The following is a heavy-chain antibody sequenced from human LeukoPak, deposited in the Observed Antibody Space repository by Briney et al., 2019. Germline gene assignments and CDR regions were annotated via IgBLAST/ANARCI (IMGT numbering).Heavy chain of an antibody. J-gene: IGHJ4*02. CDR2: IYYSGST. CDR3: AKSDYYGASDY. CDR1: GGSISSSSYY. Sequence: SETLSLTCTVSGGSISSSSYYWGWVRQPPGTGLEWVGSIYYSGSTYYNPSLKSRVTISVDTFRNQFSLKLTSVTAADTAIYYCAKSDYYGASDYWGQGTLVTVSS. D-gene: IGHD3-10*01. V-gene: IGHV4-39*07.